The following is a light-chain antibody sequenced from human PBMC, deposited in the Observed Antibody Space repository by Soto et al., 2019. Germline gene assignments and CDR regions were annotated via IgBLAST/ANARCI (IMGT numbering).Light chain of an antibody. V-gene: IGKV1-5*03. CDR3: QQYNTYSRT. J-gene: IGKJ1*01. CDR2: KAS. CDR1: QSITTW. Sequence: DIQMTQSPSTLSASVGDRVAMTCRASQSITTWLAWYQHKPGKAPKLLIYKASSLQSGVPSRFSGSGSGTEFTLTISSLQPDDFATYYCQQYNTYSRTFGQGTKGDIK.